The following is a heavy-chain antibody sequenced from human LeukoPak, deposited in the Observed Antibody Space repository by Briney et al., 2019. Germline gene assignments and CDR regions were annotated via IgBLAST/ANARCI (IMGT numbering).Heavy chain of an antibody. Sequence: GDSLRLSCAASGFNLNLRWMNEVGPATGGGVEWVAHINQDGSEKYYVDSVKSRFIISRDNAKDSVYLQMNSLRVEDTAVYYCARDAATSGYDLLDYWGQGALVTVSS. CDR1: GFNLNLRW. D-gene: IGHD5-12*01. V-gene: IGHV3-7*01. J-gene: IGHJ4*02. CDR3: ARDAATSGYDLLDY. CDR2: INQDGSEK.